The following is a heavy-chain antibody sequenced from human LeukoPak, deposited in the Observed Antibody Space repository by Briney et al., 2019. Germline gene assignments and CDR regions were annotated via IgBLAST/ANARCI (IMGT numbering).Heavy chain of an antibody. CDR1: GYNFISYY. CDR3: AREAVVLVDAVRYYYYGMDV. Sequence: GASVKVSCKASGYNFISYYMHWVRQAPGQGLEWMGIINPGGGSTSYAQKFQDRVTMTRDTSTSTVYMELSSLKSEDTAVYYCAREAVVLVDAVRYYYYGMDVWGQGTTVTVSS. V-gene: IGHV1-46*01. J-gene: IGHJ6*02. CDR2: INPGGGST. D-gene: IGHD2-8*01.